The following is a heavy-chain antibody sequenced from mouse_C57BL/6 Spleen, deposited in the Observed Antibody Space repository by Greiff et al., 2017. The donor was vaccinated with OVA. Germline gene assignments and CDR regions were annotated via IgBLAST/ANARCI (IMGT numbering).Heavy chain of an antibody. D-gene: IGHD1-1*01. Sequence: VKLQQSGAELMKPGASVKLSCKATGYTFTGYWIEWVKQRPGHGLEWIGEILPGSGSTNYNEKFKGKAPFTADTSSNTAYMQLSSLTTDDSAIYYCARRSYYYGSSYFDYWGQGTTLTVSS. CDR1: GYTFTGYW. V-gene: IGHV1-9*01. CDR2: ILPGSGST. CDR3: ARRSYYYGSSYFDY. J-gene: IGHJ2*01.